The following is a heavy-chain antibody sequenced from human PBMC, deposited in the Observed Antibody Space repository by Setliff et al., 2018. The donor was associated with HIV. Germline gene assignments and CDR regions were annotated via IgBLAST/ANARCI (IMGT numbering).Heavy chain of an antibody. D-gene: IGHD1-26*01. V-gene: IGHV7-4-1*02. CDR2: IHTNTGDP. J-gene: IGHJ6*02. Sequence: ASVKVSCKSSGYTFTSYAVNWVRQAPGQGLEWVGWIHTNTGDPTYAQGFTGRFVFSFDTSVSTAYLQISVLKAEDTAVYYCAKRGEQLYVYGMDVWGQGTTVTVS. CDR3: AKRGEQLYVYGMDV. CDR1: GYTFTSYA.